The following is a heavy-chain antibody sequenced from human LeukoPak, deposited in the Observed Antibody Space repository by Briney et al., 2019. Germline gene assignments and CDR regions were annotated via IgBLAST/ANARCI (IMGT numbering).Heavy chain of an antibody. D-gene: IGHD1-14*01. Sequence: GASVEVSCKVSGYTLTELSMHWVRQAPGKGLERMGGFDPEDGETIYAQKFQGRVTMTTDTSTSTAYMELRSLRSDDTAVYYCARSGMTRTYYYGMDVWGQGTTVTVSS. CDR2: FDPEDGET. CDR3: ARSGMTRTYYYGMDV. CDR1: GYTLTELS. V-gene: IGHV1-24*01. J-gene: IGHJ6*02.